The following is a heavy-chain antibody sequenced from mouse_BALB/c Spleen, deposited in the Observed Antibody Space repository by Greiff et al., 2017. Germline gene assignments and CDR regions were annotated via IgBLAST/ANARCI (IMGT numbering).Heavy chain of an antibody. CDR3: AGHYYYGNRDWFAY. Sequence: EVQRVESGGDLVKPGGSLKLSCAASGFTFSSYGMSWVRQTPDKRLEWVATISSGGSYTYYQNSVQGRYTISRDNAKNTLYLQMSSLKSEDTAMYYCAGHYYYGNRDWFAYWGQGTLVTVSA. D-gene: IGHD1-1*01. CDR1: GFTFSSYG. V-gene: IGHV5-6*01. J-gene: IGHJ3*01. CDR2: ISSGGSYT.